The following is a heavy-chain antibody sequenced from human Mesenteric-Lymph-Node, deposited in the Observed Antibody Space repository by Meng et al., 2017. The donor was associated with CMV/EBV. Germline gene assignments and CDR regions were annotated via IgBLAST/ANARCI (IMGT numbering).Heavy chain of an antibody. V-gene: IGHV1-2*02. J-gene: IGHJ4*02. Sequence: ASAKVSCKASGYTFTGYYMHWVRQAPGQGLEWMGWISPKTGGTNYAQKFQGRVTMTRDTSISTIYMELSRLRSDDTAVYFCARVNTVLMVYAGLDYWGQGTLVTVSS. D-gene: IGHD2-8*01. CDR2: ISPKTGGT. CDR1: GYTFTGYY. CDR3: ARVNTVLMVYAGLDY.